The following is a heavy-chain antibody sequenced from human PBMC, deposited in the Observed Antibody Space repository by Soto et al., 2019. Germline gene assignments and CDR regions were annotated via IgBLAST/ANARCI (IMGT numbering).Heavy chain of an antibody. CDR1: GGTFSSYA. Sequence: QVQLVQSGAEVKKPGSSVKVSCKASGGTFSSYAISWVRQAPGQGLEWMGGIIPIFGTANYAQKIQGRVTITADESTSTAYMELSSLRSEDTAVYYCARDLEAGSSSSSYFDYWGQGTLVTVSS. CDR2: IIPIFGTA. V-gene: IGHV1-69*01. J-gene: IGHJ4*02. CDR3: ARDLEAGSSSSSYFDY. D-gene: IGHD6-6*01.